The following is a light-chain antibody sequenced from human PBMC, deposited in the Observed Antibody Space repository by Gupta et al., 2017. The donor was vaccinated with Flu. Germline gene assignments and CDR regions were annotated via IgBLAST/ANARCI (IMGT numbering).Light chain of an antibody. CDR1: QSVSSN. J-gene: IGKJ5*01. CDR3: QQYNNWPPIT. V-gene: IGKV3-15*01. CDR2: GAS. Sequence: ERATLSCRASQSVSSNLAWYQQKPGQAPRLLIYGASTMATGIPARFSGSGSGTEFTLTISSLQSEDFAVYYCQQYNNWPPITFGQGTRLEIK.